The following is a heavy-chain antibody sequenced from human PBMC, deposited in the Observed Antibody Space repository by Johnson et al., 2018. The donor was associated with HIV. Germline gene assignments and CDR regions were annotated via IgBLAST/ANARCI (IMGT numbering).Heavy chain of an antibody. J-gene: IGHJ3*02. Sequence: MLLVESGGGLVQPGGSLRLSCTASGFTVSSNYMSWVRQAPGKGLEWVSVIYSGGSTYYTDSVKGRLTISRDNSKNTLYLQMNSLRAEDTAVYYCAGLQDAFDIWGQGTMVTVSS. CDR2: IYSGGST. V-gene: IGHV3-66*01. D-gene: IGHD5-24*01. CDR3: AGLQDAFDI. CDR1: GFTVSSNY.